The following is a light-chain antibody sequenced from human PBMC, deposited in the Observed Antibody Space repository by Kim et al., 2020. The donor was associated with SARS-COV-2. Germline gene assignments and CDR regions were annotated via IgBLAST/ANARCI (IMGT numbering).Light chain of an antibody. J-gene: IGLJ3*02. CDR2: DVN. Sequence: QSALTQPASVSGSPGQSITISCTGTSSDVGGYNYVSWHQQHPGKAPKVMIYDVNNRPSGVSNRFSGSKSGNPASLTISGLQAEDEADYYCDSYTSSDTRVFGGGTKLTVL. CDR3: DSYTSSDTRV. V-gene: IGLV2-14*03. CDR1: SSDVGGYNY.